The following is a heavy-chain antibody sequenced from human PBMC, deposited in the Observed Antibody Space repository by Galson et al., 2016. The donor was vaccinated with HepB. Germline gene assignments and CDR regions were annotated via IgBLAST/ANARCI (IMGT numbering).Heavy chain of an antibody. Sequence: TLSLTCTVSGGSISSGGYYWSWIRQHPGKGLEWIGYIHYSGSTYYNPSLESRVSISVDTSKNQFPLKLSSGTAADTAVYYCARDKNERGYSYGHFDYWGQGPLVTVSS. D-gene: IGHD5-18*01. CDR1: GGSISSGGYY. CDR2: IHYSGST. CDR3: ARDKNERGYSYGHFDY. V-gene: IGHV4-31*03. J-gene: IGHJ4*02.